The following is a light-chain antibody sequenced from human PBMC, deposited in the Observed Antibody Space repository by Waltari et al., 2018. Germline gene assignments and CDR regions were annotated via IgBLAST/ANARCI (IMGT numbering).Light chain of an antibody. CDR1: QSISSY. J-gene: IGKJ1*01. CDR3: QQSYSQTRT. V-gene: IGKV1-39*01. Sequence: DIQMTQSPSSLSASVGDRVTITCRASQSISSYLSCYQQKPGRAPKLLIYAASSLESGVPSRFSGSGSGRDFTLIISSLQPEDFATYSCQQSYSQTRTFGQGTKVEI. CDR2: AAS.